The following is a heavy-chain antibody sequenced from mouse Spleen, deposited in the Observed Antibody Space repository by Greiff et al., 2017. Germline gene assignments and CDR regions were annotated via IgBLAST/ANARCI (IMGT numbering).Heavy chain of an antibody. J-gene: IGHJ3*01. D-gene: IGHD2-3*01. Sequence: EVHLVESGPELVKPGASVKMSCKASGYTFTDYNMHWVKQSHGKSLEWIGYINPNNGGTSYNQKFKGKATLTVNKSSSTAYMELRSLTSEDSAVYYCARDGYYLAWFAYWGQGTLVTVSA. CDR1: GYTFTDYN. V-gene: IGHV1-22*01. CDR2: INPNNGGT. CDR3: ARDGYYLAWFAY.